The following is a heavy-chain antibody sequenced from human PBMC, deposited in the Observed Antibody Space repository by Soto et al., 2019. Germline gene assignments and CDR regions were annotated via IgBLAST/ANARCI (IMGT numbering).Heavy chain of an antibody. D-gene: IGHD1-20*01. Sequence: QPGGSLRLSCAASGFTFSSYAMSWVRQAPGKGLEWVSAISGSGGSTYYADSVKGRFTISRDNSKNTLYLQMNSLRAEDTAVYYCAKLVVTGTTHPRLFDYWGQGTLVTVSS. CDR1: GFTFSSYA. J-gene: IGHJ4*02. V-gene: IGHV3-23*01. CDR2: ISGSGGST. CDR3: AKLVVTGTTHPRLFDY.